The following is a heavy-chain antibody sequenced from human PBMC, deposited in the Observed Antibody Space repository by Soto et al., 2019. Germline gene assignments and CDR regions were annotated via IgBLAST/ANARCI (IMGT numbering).Heavy chain of an antibody. CDR2: INTDGSST. Sequence: EVQLVESGGGLVQPGGSLRLSCAASGFTFSAHWFHWVRQVPGKGLLWVSRINTDGSSTNYADSVKGRFTISRDDARNTVYLQMNSLRGDDTAEDYCVRGTRDWYGIDYWGRGTLVTVSS. CDR3: VRGTRDWYGIDY. CDR1: GFTFSAHW. V-gene: IGHV3-74*01. J-gene: IGHJ4*02. D-gene: IGHD3-9*01.